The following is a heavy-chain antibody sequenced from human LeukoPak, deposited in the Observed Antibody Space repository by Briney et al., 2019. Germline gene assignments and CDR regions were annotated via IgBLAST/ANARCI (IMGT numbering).Heavy chain of an antibody. CDR2: INPNSGGT. CDR3: AGTYYYDSSGFNAFDI. D-gene: IGHD3-22*01. Sequence: ASVKSSCKASGYTFTGYYMHWVRQAPGQGLEWMGWINPNSGGTNYAQKFQGRVTMTRDTSISTAYLELSRLRSDDTAVYYCAGTYYYDSSGFNAFDIWGQGTMVTVSS. CDR1: GYTFTGYY. J-gene: IGHJ3*02. V-gene: IGHV1-2*02.